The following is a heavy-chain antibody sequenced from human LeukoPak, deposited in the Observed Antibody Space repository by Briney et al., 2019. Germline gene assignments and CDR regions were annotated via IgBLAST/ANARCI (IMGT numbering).Heavy chain of an antibody. CDR2: INHSGST. J-gene: IGHJ5*02. D-gene: IGHD3-3*01. V-gene: IGHV4-30-2*01. Sequence: KPSQTLSLTCTVSGGSISSGGYYWSWIRQPPGKGLEWIGEINHSGSTNYNPSLKSRVTISVDTSKNQFSLKLSSVTAADTAVYYCARGGLYYDFWSGYRGNWFDPWGQGTLVTVSS. CDR3: ARGGLYYDFWSGYRGNWFDP. CDR1: GGSISSGGYY.